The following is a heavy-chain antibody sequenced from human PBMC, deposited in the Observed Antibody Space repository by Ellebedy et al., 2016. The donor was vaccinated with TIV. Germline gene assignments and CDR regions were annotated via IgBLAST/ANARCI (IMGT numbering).Heavy chain of an antibody. CDR2: VFHIGSA. J-gene: IGHJ6*02. Sequence: SETLSPTXTLSGGSINTAYWTWIRQPPGKGLEWLGSVFHIGSAHYNPSLKSRVTMSVDTSKNQFSLKLRSATAADTAVDFCARDTMTVWGEGWYYGMDVWGHGTTVTVAS. V-gene: IGHV4-59*01. D-gene: IGHD3-22*01. CDR3: ARDTMTVWGEGWYYGMDV. CDR1: GGSINTAY.